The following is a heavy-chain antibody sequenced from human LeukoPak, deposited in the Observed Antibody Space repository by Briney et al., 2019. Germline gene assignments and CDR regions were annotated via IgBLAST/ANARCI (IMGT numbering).Heavy chain of an antibody. CDR1: GGSFSGYY. J-gene: IGHJ6*02. Sequence: PSETLSLTCAVYGGSFSGYYWSWTRQPPGKGLEWIGEINHSGSTNYNPSLKSRVTISVDTSKNQFSLKLSSVTAADTAVYYCARGPDCSGGSCYYPSYYYSMDVWGQGTTVTVSS. V-gene: IGHV4-34*01. CDR3: ARGPDCSGGSCYYPSYYYSMDV. CDR2: INHSGST. D-gene: IGHD2-15*01.